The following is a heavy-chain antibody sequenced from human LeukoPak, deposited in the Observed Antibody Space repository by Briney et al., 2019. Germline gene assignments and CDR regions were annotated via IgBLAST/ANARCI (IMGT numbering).Heavy chain of an antibody. CDR1: SGSFSGYY. D-gene: IGHD3-10*01. V-gene: IGHV4-34*01. CDR2: INHSGST. Sequence: SETLSLTCAVYSGSFSGYYWSWLRQPPGKGLEWLGEINHSGSTNFNPSLKSRVTISVDTSKYQFSLKLSSVTAADTAVYYCARRPYYGSGSYYNVWWFDPWGQGTLVTVSS. J-gene: IGHJ5*02. CDR3: ARRPYYGSGSYYNVWWFDP.